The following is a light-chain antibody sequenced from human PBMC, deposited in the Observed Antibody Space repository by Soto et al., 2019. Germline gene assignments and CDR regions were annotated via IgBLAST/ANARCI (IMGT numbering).Light chain of an antibody. CDR2: GAS. J-gene: IGKJ1*01. CDR3: QQYNNWSPCT. CDR1: QSISSN. V-gene: IGKV3-15*01. Sequence: NQSPVALYSSEVERATLSCRSIQSISSNLAWYQQKPGQAPRLLIYGASTRATGIPARCSGSGSGTEFTLAISSLQSDDFAVYYCQQYNNWSPCTFGQGTKVDI.